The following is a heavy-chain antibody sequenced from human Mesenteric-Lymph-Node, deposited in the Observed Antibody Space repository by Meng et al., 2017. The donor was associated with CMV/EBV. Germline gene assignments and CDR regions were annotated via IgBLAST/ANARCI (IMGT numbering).Heavy chain of an antibody. D-gene: IGHD5-24*01. J-gene: IGHJ4*02. Sequence: GSLRLSCTVSGGSISSYYWSWIRQPPGKGLEWIGSIYYSGSTYYNPSLKSRVTISVDTSKNQFSLKLSSVTAADTAVYYCARRVEMATIVLDNWGQGTLVTVSS. CDR1: GGSISSYY. CDR3: ARRVEMATIVLDN. V-gene: IGHV4-39*01. CDR2: IYYSGST.